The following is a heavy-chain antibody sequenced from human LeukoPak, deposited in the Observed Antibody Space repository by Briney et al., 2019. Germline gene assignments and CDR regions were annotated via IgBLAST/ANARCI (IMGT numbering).Heavy chain of an antibody. D-gene: IGHD3-10*01. Sequence: GGSLRLSCAASGFTFSSYSMNWVRQAPGKGLEWVANIKQDGSEKYYVDSVKGRFTISRDNAKNSLYLQMNSLRADDTAVFYCARGDYYGSPKVVAAWGQGTLVTVSS. CDR1: GFTFSSYS. J-gene: IGHJ5*02. CDR3: ARGDYYGSPKVVAA. CDR2: IKQDGSEK. V-gene: IGHV3-7*03.